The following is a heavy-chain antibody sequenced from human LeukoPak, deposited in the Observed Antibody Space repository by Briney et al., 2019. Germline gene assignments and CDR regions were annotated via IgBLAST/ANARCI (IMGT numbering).Heavy chain of an antibody. V-gene: IGHV1-2*06. CDR1: GYTFTGYY. Sequence: ASVKVSCKASGYTFTGYYIHWVRQAPGQGLDWMGRINPNNGGTNYAQKFQGRVTMTRDMSMSTAYMELSRLRSDDTAVYYCAGVDNSSGYRPFDIWGQGTMVTVPS. J-gene: IGHJ3*02. CDR2: INPNNGGT. D-gene: IGHD3-22*01. CDR3: AGVDNSSGYRPFDI.